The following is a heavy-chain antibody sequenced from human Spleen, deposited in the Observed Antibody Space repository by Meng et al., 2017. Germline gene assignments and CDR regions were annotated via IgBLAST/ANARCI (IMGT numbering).Heavy chain of an antibody. CDR2: MNPNSGGT. J-gene: IGHJ4*02. CDR3: ARGTARSWYGSDY. Sequence: ASVKVSCKASGYTFTSYDINWVRQATGQGLEWMGWMNPNSGGTNYAQKFQGRVTMTRDTSISTAYMELSRLRSDDTAVYYCARGTARSWYGSDYWGQGTLVTVSS. V-gene: IGHV1-2*02. D-gene: IGHD6-13*01. CDR1: GYTFTSYD.